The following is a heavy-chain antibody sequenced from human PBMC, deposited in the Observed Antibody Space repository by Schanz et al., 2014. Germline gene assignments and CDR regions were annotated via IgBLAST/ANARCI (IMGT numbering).Heavy chain of an antibody. CDR3: ARPALCFGDNCFDP. CDR2: IKSDGSST. V-gene: IGHV3-74*02. Sequence: EVHLLESGGGLVQPGGSLRLSCAASGFTFSSYWMHWVRQVPGKGLVWVSRIKSDGSSTSYADSVKGRFIISRDNAKNTLYLQMNSLRAEDTAVYYCARPALCFGDNCFDPWGQGTLVTVSS. D-gene: IGHD3-10*01. CDR1: GFTFSSYW. J-gene: IGHJ5*02.